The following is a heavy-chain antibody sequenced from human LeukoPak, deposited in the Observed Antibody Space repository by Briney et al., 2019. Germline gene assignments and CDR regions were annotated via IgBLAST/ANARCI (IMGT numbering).Heavy chain of an antibody. CDR2: FDPEDGET. V-gene: IGHV1-24*01. CDR3: ATVRRCSGGSCFSNWFDP. CDR1: GYTLTELS. J-gene: IGHJ5*02. Sequence: ASAKVSCKVSGYTLTELSMHWVRQAPGKGLEWMGGFDPEDGETIYAQKFQGRVTMTEDTSTDTAYMELSSLRSEDTAVYYCATVRRCSGGSCFSNWFDPWGQGTLVTVPS. D-gene: IGHD2-15*01.